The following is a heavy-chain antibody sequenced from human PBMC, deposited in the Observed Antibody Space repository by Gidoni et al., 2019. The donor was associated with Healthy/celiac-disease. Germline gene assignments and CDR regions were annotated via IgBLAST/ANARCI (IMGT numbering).Heavy chain of an antibody. D-gene: IGHD3-3*01. CDR3: TTDPAHSNYDFWSGNY. CDR1: GFTFSNAW. J-gene: IGHJ4*02. V-gene: IGHV3-15*01. CDR2: IKSKTDGGTT. Sequence: EVQLVESGGGLVKPGGSLRLSCAASGFTFSNAWMSWVRQAPGKGLEWVGRIKSKTDGGTTDYAAPVKGRFTISRDDSKNTLYLQMNSLKTEDTAVYYCTTDPAHSNYDFWSGNYWGQGTLVTVSS.